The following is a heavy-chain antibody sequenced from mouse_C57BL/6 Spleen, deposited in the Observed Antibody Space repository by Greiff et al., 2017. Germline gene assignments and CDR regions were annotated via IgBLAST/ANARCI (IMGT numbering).Heavy chain of an antibody. CDR2: IDPETGGT. CDR3: TRPFYSNYLAWFAY. CDR1: GYTFTDYE. D-gene: IGHD2-5*01. Sequence: QVQLQQSGAELVRPGASVTLSCKASGYTFTDYEMHWVKQTPVHGLEWIGAIDPETGGTAYNQKFKGKAILTADKSSSTAYMELRSLTSEDSAVYYGTRPFYSNYLAWFAYWGQGTLVTVSA. J-gene: IGHJ3*01. V-gene: IGHV1-15*01.